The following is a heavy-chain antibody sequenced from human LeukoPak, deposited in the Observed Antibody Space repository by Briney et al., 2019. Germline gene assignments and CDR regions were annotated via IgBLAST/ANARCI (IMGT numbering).Heavy chain of an antibody. CDR2: MYAGGNT. J-gene: IGHJ6*02. Sequence: SETLSLTGAVSGVSINLYYWNWVRQPAGKGLEWIGRMYAGGNTNYNPSLKSRVTMSVDTSKNLFFLNLDSVTAADTAVYFCARDNNGWPPKLYSMDVWGQGTTVTVSS. CDR3: ARDNNGWPPKLYSMDV. D-gene: IGHD6-19*01. CDR1: GVSINLYY. V-gene: IGHV4-4*07.